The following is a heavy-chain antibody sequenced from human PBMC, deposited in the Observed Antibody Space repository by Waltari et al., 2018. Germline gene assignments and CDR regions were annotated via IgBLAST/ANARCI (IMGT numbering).Heavy chain of an antibody. CDR1: GFRFRSES. CDR3: ASPQGDYQVVGYFQH. V-gene: IGHV3-48*01. CDR2: ISDNDCVK. Sequence: EVHLVESGGGLVQPGGSLTLSWEASGFRFRSESMNGVRQAPGKGLDWVSYISDNDCVKYYADCVKGRFTTSRDNAKNSLYLQMNNLRAEDTAVYYCASPQGDYQVVGYFQHWGPGTLVTVSS. J-gene: IGHJ1*01. D-gene: IGHD2-15*01.